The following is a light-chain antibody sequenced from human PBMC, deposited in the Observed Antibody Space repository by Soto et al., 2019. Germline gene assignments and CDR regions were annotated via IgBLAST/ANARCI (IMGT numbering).Light chain of an antibody. V-gene: IGLV2-14*01. Sequence: QSALTQPASVAGSPGQSITISCTGTSSYVGFYNYVSWFQQHPGKAPKLLMYDVSIRPSGVSNRFSGSKSGNTASLTISGLQAEDEADYYCSSYTSANTVVFGVGTKLTVL. CDR1: SSYVGFYNY. CDR2: DVS. J-gene: IGLJ2*01. CDR3: SSYTSANTVV.